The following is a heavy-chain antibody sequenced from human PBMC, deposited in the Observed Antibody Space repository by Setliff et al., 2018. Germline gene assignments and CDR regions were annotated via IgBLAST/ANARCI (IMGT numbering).Heavy chain of an antibody. V-gene: IGHV1-2*02. CDR2: INLNTGNI. Sequence: PSVKVSCKAYGFTFTDYLMNWMRQAPEQGLEWMGRINLNTGNIFYAQEFQGRVTLTRDTSISTAYMELTGLRYDDTAIYNCARDTLTLGDITLFDYWGQGTLVTVSA. CDR3: ARDTLTLGDITLFDY. D-gene: IGHD3-16*01. CDR1: GFTFTDYL. J-gene: IGHJ4*02.